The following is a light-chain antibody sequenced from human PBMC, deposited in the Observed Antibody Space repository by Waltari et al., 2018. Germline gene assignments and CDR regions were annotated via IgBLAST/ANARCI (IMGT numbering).Light chain of an antibody. CDR3: QSYDSSLSGRI. V-gene: IGLV1-40*01. CDR2: VNG. J-gene: IGLJ2*01. CDR1: CSNIGAGYD. Sequence: QSVLTQPPSVSGAPAQRATLTCTGSCSNIGAGYDVHSYQQLPGTAPQLLIYVNGNRPSGVPDRFSGSRSGPSASLAIAGLRPEDEADYYCQSYDSSLSGRIFGGGTKVTVL.